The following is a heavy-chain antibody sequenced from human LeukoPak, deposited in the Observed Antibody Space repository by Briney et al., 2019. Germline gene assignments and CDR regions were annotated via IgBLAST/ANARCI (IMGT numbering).Heavy chain of an antibody. Sequence: PGGSLRLSCAASGFTFSSYAMSWVRQAPGNGLEWVSAISGSGGSTYYADSVKGRFTISRDNSKNTLYLQMNSLRAEDTAVYYCAKDLGTYDSSGYSPDYWGQGTLVTVSS. V-gene: IGHV3-23*01. CDR3: AKDLGTYDSSGYSPDY. D-gene: IGHD3-22*01. CDR1: GFTFSSYA. CDR2: ISGSGGST. J-gene: IGHJ4*02.